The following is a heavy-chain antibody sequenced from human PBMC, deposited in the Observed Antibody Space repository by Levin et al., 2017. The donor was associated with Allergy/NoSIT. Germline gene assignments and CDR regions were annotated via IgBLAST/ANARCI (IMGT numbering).Heavy chain of an antibody. J-gene: IGHJ5*02. CDR1: GGSLSDHY. V-gene: IGHV4-59*11. CDR2: IYYSGGT. CDR3: ARGGPNWFDP. Sequence: NPSETLSLTCTVSGGSLSDHYWSWIRQPPGKGLEWIGYIYYSGGTKYNPSLKSRVTMSVDTSKNQFSLKLTSVTAADTAVYYCARGGPNWFDPWGQGTLVTVSS.